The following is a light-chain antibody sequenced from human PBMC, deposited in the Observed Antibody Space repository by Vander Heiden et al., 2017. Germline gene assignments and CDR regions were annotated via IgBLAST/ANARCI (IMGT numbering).Light chain of an antibody. CDR2: GAS. CDR1: QSVSSN. CDR3: QQYNNWPPYT. V-gene: IGKV3-15*01. J-gene: IGKJ2*01. Sequence: EIVMTQSPATLSVSPGERATLSCRASQSVSSNLAWYQQKPGQAPRRLINGASTRATGIPARFSGSGSGTEVTLTISSLQSEDFAVYYCQQYNNWPPYTFGQGTKLEIK.